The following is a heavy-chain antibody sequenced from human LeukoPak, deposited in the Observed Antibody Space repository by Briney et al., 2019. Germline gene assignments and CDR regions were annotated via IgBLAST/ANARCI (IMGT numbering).Heavy chain of an antibody. Sequence: PSETLSLTCTVSGGSISSNYWSWIRQPPGKGLEWIGYIYYRGSTNYNPSLKSRVSISVDTSKNQFSLNLRSVTAADTAVYCCARGAYYYDSSGYPFDYWGQGTLVTVSS. CDR1: GGSISSNY. V-gene: IGHV4-59*01. J-gene: IGHJ4*02. D-gene: IGHD3-22*01. CDR3: ARGAYYYDSSGYPFDY. CDR2: IYYRGST.